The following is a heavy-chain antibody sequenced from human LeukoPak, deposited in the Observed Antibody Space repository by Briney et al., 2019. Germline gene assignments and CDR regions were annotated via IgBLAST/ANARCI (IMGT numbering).Heavy chain of an antibody. CDR2: FDPEDGET. Sequence: WASVKVSCKVSGYTLTELSMHWVRQAPGQGLGWMGGFDPEDGETIYAQKFQGRVTMTEDTSTDTAYMELSSLRSEDTAVYYCATVETTVTTFDYWGQGTLVTVSS. CDR3: ATVETTVTTFDY. V-gene: IGHV1-24*01. CDR1: GYTLTELS. D-gene: IGHD4-17*01. J-gene: IGHJ4*02.